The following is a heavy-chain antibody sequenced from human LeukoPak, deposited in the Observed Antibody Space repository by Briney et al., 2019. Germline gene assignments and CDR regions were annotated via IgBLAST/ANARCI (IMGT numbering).Heavy chain of an antibody. J-gene: IGHJ3*02. CDR1: EFTFSSYA. CDR2: ISYDGSNK. V-gene: IGHV3-30-3*01. Sequence: PGGSLRLSCAASEFTFSSYAMHWVRQAPGKGLEWVAVISYDGSNKYYADSVKGRFTISRDNSKNTLYLQMNSLRAEDTAVYYCARGARGAFDIWGQGTMVTVSS. CDR3: ARGARGAFDI.